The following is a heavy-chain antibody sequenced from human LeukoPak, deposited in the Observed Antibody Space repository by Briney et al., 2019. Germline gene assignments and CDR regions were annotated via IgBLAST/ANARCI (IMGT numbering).Heavy chain of an antibody. J-gene: IGHJ4*02. CDR2: IYHSGST. Sequence: SGTLSLTCAVSGGSISSSNWWSWVRQPPGKGLEWIGEIYHSGSTNYNPSLKSRLTISVNKSKNQCSLKLSSVTAADTAVYYCARVSQLHYFDYWGQGTLGTVSS. D-gene: IGHD3-10*01. V-gene: IGHV4-4*02. CDR3: ARVSQLHYFDY. CDR1: GGSISSSNW.